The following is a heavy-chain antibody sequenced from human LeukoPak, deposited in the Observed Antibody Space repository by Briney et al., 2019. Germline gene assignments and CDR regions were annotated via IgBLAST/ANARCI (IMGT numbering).Heavy chain of an antibody. V-gene: IGHV1-69*05. CDR2: IIPIFGTA. D-gene: IGHD3-22*01. CDR1: GGTFSSYA. CDR3: ASDNRAYYYDSSGYSRHDAFDI. Sequence: SVKVSCKASGGTFSSYAISWVRQAPGQGLEWMGGIIPIFGTANYAQKFQGRVTITTDESTSTAYMELSSLRSEDTAVYYCASDNRAYYYDSSGYSRHDAFDIWGQGTMVTVSS. J-gene: IGHJ3*02.